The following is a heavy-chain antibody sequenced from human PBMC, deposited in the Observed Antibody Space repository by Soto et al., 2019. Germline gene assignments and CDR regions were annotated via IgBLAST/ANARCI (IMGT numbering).Heavy chain of an antibody. V-gene: IGHV2-26*01. CDR1: AGSIITGSYY. J-gene: IGHJ6*02. CDR2: IFSNDEK. CDR3: ARVFFDCSGGSCYLYYYYYYGMDV. D-gene: IGHD2-15*01. Sequence: ETLYLTCTVSAGSIITGSYYCGWIRQRPGNRLECLAHIFSNDEKSYSTSLKSRLTISKDTSKSQVVLTMTNMDPVDTATYYCARVFFDCSGGSCYLYYYYYYGMDVWGQGTTVT.